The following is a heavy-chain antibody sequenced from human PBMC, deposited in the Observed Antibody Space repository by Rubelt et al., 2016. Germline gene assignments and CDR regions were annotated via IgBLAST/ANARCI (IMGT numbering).Heavy chain of an antibody. D-gene: IGHD3-10*01. CDR3: ANSAWFGDYFFDY. V-gene: IGHV3-23*01. CDR1: GFTFSNYA. CDR2: MSGSGSNS. Sequence: GGGLVQPGGSLRLSCSASGFTFSNYAMHWVRQAPGKGLEWVSAMSGSGSNSYYADSVRGRFTISRDNSKNTLYLQMNSLRAEDTAVYYCANSAWFGDYFFDYWGQGTLVTVSS. J-gene: IGHJ4*02.